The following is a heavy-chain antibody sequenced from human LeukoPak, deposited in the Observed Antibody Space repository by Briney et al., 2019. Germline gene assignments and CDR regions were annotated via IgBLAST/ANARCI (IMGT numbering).Heavy chain of an antibody. D-gene: IGHD3-22*01. CDR1: GFTFSNAW. CDR3: TTGNRYYDSSGYYPYYFDY. Sequence: GGSLRFSCAGSGFTFSNAWMTWVRQAPGKGLEWVGRLKSKADDWATDYAAPVKGRFTISRDDSKNTLYLQMNSLKTEDTAVYYCTTGNRYYDSSGYYPYYFDYWGQGTLVTVSS. J-gene: IGHJ4*02. CDR2: LKSKADDWAT. V-gene: IGHV3-15*01.